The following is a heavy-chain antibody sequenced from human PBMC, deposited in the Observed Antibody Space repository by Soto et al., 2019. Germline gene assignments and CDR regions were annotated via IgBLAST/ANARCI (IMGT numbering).Heavy chain of an antibody. V-gene: IGHV1-2*04. CDR2: INPNNGGT. J-gene: IGHJ4*02. Sequence: QVQLVQSGAEVKNPGASVKVSCKASGYTFTGYYIHWVRQAPGQGLEWMGWINPNNGGTKYAQKFQGWVTMTRDKSTNTASMELRRLRSDATAVYYCARGDSSGYIDWGGSYFAYWGQGTLVTVPS. D-gene: IGHD3-22*01. CDR1: GYTFTGYY. CDR3: ARGDSSGYIDWGGSYFAY.